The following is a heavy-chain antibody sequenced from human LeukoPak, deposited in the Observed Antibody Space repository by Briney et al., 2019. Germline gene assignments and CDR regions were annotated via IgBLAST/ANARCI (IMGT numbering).Heavy chain of an antibody. CDR2: ISGRGASK. V-gene: IGHV3-23*01. J-gene: IGHJ4*02. CDR3: AKGVVVAPDVTPFDY. D-gene: IGHD2-2*01. CDR1: GLTFINYA. Sequence: PGGSLRLSCAVSGLTFINYAMSWVRQAPGKGLEWVSGISGRGASKYYADSVKGRFTISRDDSKNTLYLQMNSLRAEDTAVYYCAKGVVVAPDVTPFDYWGQGTLVTVSS.